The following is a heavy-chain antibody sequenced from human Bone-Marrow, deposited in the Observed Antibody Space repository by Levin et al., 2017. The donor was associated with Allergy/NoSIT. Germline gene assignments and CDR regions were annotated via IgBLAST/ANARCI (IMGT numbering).Heavy chain of an antibody. CDR1: GFTFSDHY. V-gene: IGHV3-72*01. CDR3: IRGLNGGIFDSRGPSV. D-gene: IGHD3-22*01. CDR2: IRNKANSYTT. J-gene: IGHJ6*02. Sequence: GGSLRLSCAASGFTFSDHYMDWVRQAPGKGLEWVGRIRNKANSYTTEYAASVKDRFTISRDDSKNSLFLHMNSLETEDTALYYCIRGLNGGIFDSRGPSVWGQGITVLVSS.